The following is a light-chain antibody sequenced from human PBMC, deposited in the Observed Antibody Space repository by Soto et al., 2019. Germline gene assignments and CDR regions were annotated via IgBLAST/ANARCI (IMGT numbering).Light chain of an antibody. CDR1: QSVNNY. CDR3: QQRSNWPIT. CDR2: DAS. J-gene: IGKJ5*01. V-gene: IGKV3-11*01. Sequence: EIVLTQSPATLSLSPGERATLSCRASQSVNNYLARYQQKPGQAPRLLIYDASNRATVIPARFSGSGSGTDFTLAISSLEPEDFAVYYCQQRSNWPITFGQGTRLEIK.